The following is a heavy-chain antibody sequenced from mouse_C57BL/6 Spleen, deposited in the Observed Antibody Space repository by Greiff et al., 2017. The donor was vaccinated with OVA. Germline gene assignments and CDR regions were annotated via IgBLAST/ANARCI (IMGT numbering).Heavy chain of an antibody. V-gene: IGHV2-5*01. J-gene: IGHJ4*01. Sequence: VQRVESGPGLVQPSQSLSITCTVSGFSLTSYGVHWVRQSPGKGLEWLGVIWRGGSTDYNAAFMSRLSITKDNSKSQVFFKMNSLQADDTAIYYCAKKGSYSNSYAMDYWGQGTSVTVSS. D-gene: IGHD2-5*01. CDR2: IWRGGST. CDR1: GFSLTSYG. CDR3: AKKGSYSNSYAMDY.